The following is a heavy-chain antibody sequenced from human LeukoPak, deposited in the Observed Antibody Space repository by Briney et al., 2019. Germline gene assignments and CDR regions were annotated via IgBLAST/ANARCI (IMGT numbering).Heavy chain of an antibody. V-gene: IGHV3-7*03. CDR2: MDGGGSAT. CDR3: AKKWGVGTTTLDYFDY. J-gene: IGHJ4*02. Sequence: GGSLRLSCAASGFAFNSYWMSWVRQTPGKGLEWVATMDGGGSATYYVDSVKGRFTITRDNAKNSLFLQMNSLRAEDTAVYYCAKKWGVGTTTLDYFDYWGQGTLVTVSS. D-gene: IGHD1-26*01. CDR1: GFAFNSYW.